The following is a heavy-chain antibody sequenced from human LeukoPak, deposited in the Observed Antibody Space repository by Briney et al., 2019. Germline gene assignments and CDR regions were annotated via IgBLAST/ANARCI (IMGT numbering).Heavy chain of an antibody. J-gene: IGHJ5*02. V-gene: IGHV5-51*01. D-gene: IGHD4-17*01. CDR1: GYSFTSYW. CDR3: ARLLGTVTTLYWFDP. Sequence: GESLKISCKGSGYSFTSYWIGWVRQRPGKGLEWMGIIYPGDSDTRYSPSFQGQVTISADKSISTAYLQWSSLKASDTAMYYCARLLGTVTTLYWFDPWGQGTLVTVSS. CDR2: IYPGDSDT.